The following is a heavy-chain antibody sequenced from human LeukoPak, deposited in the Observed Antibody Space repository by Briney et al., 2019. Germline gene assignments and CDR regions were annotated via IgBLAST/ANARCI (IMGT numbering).Heavy chain of an antibody. J-gene: IGHJ3*02. Sequence: GESLKISCRAPGYSFSTYWVGWVRQMPGKGLEWMGIMYPGDSDTRYSPSLQGQFTISADKSISTAYLQWSSLKASDTAMYYCARRDGYNMGAFNIWGQGTMVTVSS. CDR2: MYPGDSDT. CDR3: ARRDGYNMGAFNI. D-gene: IGHD5-24*01. CDR1: GYSFSTYW. V-gene: IGHV5-51*01.